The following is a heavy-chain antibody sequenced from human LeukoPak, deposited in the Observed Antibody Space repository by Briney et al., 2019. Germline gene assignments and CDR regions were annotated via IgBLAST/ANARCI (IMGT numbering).Heavy chain of an antibody. D-gene: IGHD3-22*01. Sequence: SETLSLTCSVSGGSIRSHYWSSIRPPPRKGLEWIEYIYYSGSTNYNPSLKSRVTISVDTSKNQFSPKLSAVTAADRAVYYCARWTVDCSGYYYEDYWGEGTLVTVSS. CDR3: ARWTVDCSGYYYEDY. CDR1: GGSIRSHY. V-gene: IGHV4-59*11. CDR2: IYYSGST. J-gene: IGHJ4*02.